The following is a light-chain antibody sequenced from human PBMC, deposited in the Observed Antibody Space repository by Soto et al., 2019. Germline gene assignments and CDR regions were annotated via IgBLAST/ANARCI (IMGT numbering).Light chain of an antibody. J-gene: IGKJ5*01. CDR1: QSVSSSY. Sequence: EIVLTQSPATLSLSTGERATLSFGASQSVSSSYLAWYQQKPGQAPSLLISDASTRATGIPARFSGSGSGTEFTLTISSLRTEDFALYYCQQYNNWRITFGQGARLEI. CDR2: DAS. V-gene: IGKV3-15*01. CDR3: QQYNNWRIT.